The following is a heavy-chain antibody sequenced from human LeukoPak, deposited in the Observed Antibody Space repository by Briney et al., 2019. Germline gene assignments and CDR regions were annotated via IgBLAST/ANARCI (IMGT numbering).Heavy chain of an antibody. CDR1: GGSISDGYYY. CDR2: IFHSGTT. V-gene: IGHV4-39*07. D-gene: IGHD1-26*01. J-gene: IGHJ4*02. Sequence: PSETLSLTCTVSGGSISDGYYYWGWVRQPPGRGLEWIGNIFHSGTTYYNPSLRSRVTISVDTSKNQFSLKLSSVTAADTAVYYCARGTGSYPRDSAFDYWGQGTLVTVSS. CDR3: ARGTGSYPRDSAFDY.